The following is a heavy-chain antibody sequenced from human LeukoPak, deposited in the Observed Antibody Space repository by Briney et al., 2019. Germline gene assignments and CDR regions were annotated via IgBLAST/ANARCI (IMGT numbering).Heavy chain of an antibody. D-gene: IGHD4-17*01. CDR3: ARARTHDYGEKRRAFDI. J-gene: IGHJ3*02. Sequence: SETLSLTCAVSGGSISSSNWWSWVRQPPGKGLEWIGEIYHSGSTNYNPSLKSRVTISVDKSKNQFSLKLSSVTAADTAVYYCARARTHDYGEKRRAFDIWGQGTMVTVSS. CDR1: GGSISSSNW. V-gene: IGHV4-4*02. CDR2: IYHSGST.